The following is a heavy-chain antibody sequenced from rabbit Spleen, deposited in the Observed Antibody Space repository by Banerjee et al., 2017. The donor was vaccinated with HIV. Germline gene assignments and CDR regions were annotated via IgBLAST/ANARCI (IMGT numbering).Heavy chain of an antibody. CDR3: ARGVDYSRLTRLDL. V-gene: IGHV1S47*01. D-gene: IGHD7-1*01. CDR1: GFSFSNKA. J-gene: IGHJ3*01. Sequence: QEQLVESGGGLVKPEGSLKLSCTASGFSFSNKAVMCWVRQAPGKGLEWIACIGNRDDNTHYASWAKGRFTISKSTSLNTVTLQMTSLTAADTATYFCARGVDYSRLTRLDLWGPGTLVTVS. CDR2: IGNRDDNT.